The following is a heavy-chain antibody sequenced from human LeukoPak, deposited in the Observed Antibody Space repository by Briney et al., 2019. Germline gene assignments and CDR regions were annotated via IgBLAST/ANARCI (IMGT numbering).Heavy chain of an antibody. CDR2: IIPIFGTA. J-gene: IGHJ4*02. V-gene: IGHV1-69*06. D-gene: IGHD6-19*01. CDR3: AIDSSGWYMGFDY. Sequence: SVKVSCKASGGTLSSHAISWVRQAPGQGLEWMGGIIPIFGTANYAQKFQGRVTITADKSTSTAYMELSSLRSEDTAVYYCAIDSSGWYMGFDYWGQGTLVTVSS. CDR1: GGTLSSHA.